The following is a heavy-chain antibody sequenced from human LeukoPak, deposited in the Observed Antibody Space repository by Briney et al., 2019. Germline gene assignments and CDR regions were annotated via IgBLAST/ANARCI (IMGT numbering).Heavy chain of an antibody. J-gene: IGHJ4*02. D-gene: IGHD1-26*01. Sequence: ASVKVSCKASGYTFTDYYMRWVRQAPGQGLEWMGWINPNSGGTNYAQKFQGRVTMTRDTSISTAYMELSRLRSDDTAVYYCAREGPIVGATHLVDYWGQGTLVTVSS. CDR2: INPNSGGT. CDR1: GYTFTDYY. CDR3: AREGPIVGATHLVDY. V-gene: IGHV1-2*02.